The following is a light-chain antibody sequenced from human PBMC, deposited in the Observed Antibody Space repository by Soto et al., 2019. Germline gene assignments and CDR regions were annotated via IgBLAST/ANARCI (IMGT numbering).Light chain of an antibody. CDR1: QNINNY. J-gene: IGKJ5*01. CDR3: QQYENLPT. CDR2: DAS. Sequence: DVPMTQSPSSLSASVGDRVTIPFQASQNINNYLNWYQQKPGRAPKLLIYDASNLEAGVPSRFRGSGSGTDFTFTISRLQPEDIATYYCQQYENLPTFGQGTRLEIK. V-gene: IGKV1-33*01.